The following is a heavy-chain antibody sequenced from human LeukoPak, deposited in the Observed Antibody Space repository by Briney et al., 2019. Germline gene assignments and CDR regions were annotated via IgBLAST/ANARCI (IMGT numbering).Heavy chain of an antibody. J-gene: IGHJ5*02. CDR3: ARLQIVVVPAAKGWFDP. CDR2: IYYSGST. Sequence: SETLSLTCTVSGGSISSSSYYWGWVRQPPGKGLEWVGSIYYSGSTYYNPSLKSRVTISVDTSKNQFSLKLSSVTAADTAVYYCARLQIVVVPAAKGWFDPWGQGTLVTVSS. V-gene: IGHV4-39*01. CDR1: GGSISSSSYY. D-gene: IGHD2-2*01.